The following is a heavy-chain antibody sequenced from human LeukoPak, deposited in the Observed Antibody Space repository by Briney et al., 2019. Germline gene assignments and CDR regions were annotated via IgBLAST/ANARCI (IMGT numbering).Heavy chain of an antibody. CDR1: GFSFSSSA. D-gene: IGHD3-22*01. V-gene: IGHV3-30*04. J-gene: IGHJ2*01. Sequence: PGGSLRLSCATSGFSFSSSAMHWVRQAPGKGLDWVAFIHYDGYNKYYSDSVKGRFTISRDNSKNTVYLQMNSLGAEDTAVYYCARSRQHHYESSGNYKIFNWYFDLWGRGTLVTVSS. CDR2: IHYDGYNK. CDR3: ARSRQHHYESSGNYKIFNWYFDL.